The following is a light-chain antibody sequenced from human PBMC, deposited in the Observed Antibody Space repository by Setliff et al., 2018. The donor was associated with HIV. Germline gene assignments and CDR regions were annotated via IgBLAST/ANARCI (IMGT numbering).Light chain of an antibody. V-gene: IGLV3-25*03. J-gene: IGLJ1*01. CDR2: KDS. CDR1: ALPKEY. CDR3: QSADSSGTYV. Sequence: SYELTHPPSVSVSTGQTARITCSGDALPKEYAYWYQQKPGQAPVVVIYKDSERPSGIPERFSGSSSGTTVTLTISGVQAEDEADYYCQSADSSGTYVFGTGTKVTVL.